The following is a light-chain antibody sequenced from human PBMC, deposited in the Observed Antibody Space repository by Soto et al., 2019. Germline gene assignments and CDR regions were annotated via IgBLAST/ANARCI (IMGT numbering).Light chain of an antibody. CDR1: SSNIGSNT. Sequence: QSVLTQPPSASGTPGQRVTISCSGSSSNIGSNTVNWYQQLPGTAPTLLIYYNNPRPSGVPDRFSGYKSGTSASLAISGLQSEDEAHYYCAAWDDSLYGWVFGGGTKLTAL. J-gene: IGLJ3*02. CDR2: YNN. CDR3: AAWDDSLYGWV. V-gene: IGLV1-44*01.